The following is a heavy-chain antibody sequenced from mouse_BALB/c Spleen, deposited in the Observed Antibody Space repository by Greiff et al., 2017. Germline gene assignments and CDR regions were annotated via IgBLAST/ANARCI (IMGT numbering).Heavy chain of an antibody. J-gene: IGHJ4*01. Sequence: VQLQQSGAELVRPGSSVKISCKASGYAFSSYWMNWVKQRPGQGLEWIGQIYPGDGDTNYNGKFKGKATLTADKSSSTAYMQLSSLTSEDSAVYFCARWCPEGVYAMDYWGQGTSVTVSS. D-gene: IGHD1-1*02. CDR1: GYAFSSYW. CDR3: ARWCPEGVYAMDY. V-gene: IGHV1-80*01. CDR2: IYPGDGDT.